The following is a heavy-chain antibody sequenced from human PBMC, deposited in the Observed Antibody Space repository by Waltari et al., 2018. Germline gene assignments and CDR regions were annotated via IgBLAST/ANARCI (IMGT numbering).Heavy chain of an antibody. CDR3: AKDAFGNTYLDH. D-gene: IGHD3-10*01. V-gene: IGHV3-30*18. CDR2: AFFDGIKT. CDR1: GFILSNFG. Sequence: QVQLVESGGGVVQPGMSLRPSCAASGFILSNFGMHWVRQAPGKGLEWVALAFFDGIKTDYADSVRGRFTISRDNSKNTLYLDINNLRVDDTGIYYCAKDAFGNTYLDHWGQGTVVTVTS. J-gene: IGHJ5*02.